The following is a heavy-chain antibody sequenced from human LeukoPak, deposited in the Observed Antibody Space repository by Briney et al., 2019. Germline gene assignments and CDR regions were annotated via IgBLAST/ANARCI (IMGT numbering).Heavy chain of an antibody. D-gene: IGHD3-22*01. CDR3: SRGGYYDSSGYRDDAFDI. V-gene: IGHV1-69*13. Sequence: SVKVSCKASGGTFSSYAISWVRQAPGQGLEWMGGIIPIFGTANYAQKFQGRVTITADESTSTAYMELSSLRSEDTAVYYCSRGGYYDSSGYRDDAFDIWGQGTMVTVSS. CDR1: GGTFSSYA. J-gene: IGHJ3*02. CDR2: IIPIFGTA.